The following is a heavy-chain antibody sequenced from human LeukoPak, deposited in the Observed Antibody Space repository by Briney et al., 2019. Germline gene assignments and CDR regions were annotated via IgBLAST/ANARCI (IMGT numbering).Heavy chain of an antibody. Sequence: GGSLRLSCAASGFTFSSYSMNWVRQALGKGPEWVSYISSSSSTIYYADSVKGRFTISRDNAKNSLYLQMNSLRAEDTAVYYCARGIVATIVSPFDYWGQGTLVTVSS. J-gene: IGHJ4*02. CDR1: GFTFSSYS. CDR2: ISSSSSTI. CDR3: ARGIVATIVSPFDY. V-gene: IGHV3-48*01. D-gene: IGHD5-12*01.